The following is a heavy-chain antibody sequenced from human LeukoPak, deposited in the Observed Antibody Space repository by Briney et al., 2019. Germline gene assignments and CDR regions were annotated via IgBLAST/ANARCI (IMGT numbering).Heavy chain of an antibody. Sequence: PSETLSLTCTVSGGSISSYYWSWIRQPAGKGLEWIGRIYTSGSTNYNPSLKSRVTMSVKTSRNQFSLKLSSVTAADTAVYYCARELGGIVVVPAAIDYWGQGTLVTVSS. CDR3: ARELGGIVVVPAAIDY. CDR1: GGSISSYY. CDR2: IYTSGST. J-gene: IGHJ4*02. D-gene: IGHD2-2*02. V-gene: IGHV4-4*07.